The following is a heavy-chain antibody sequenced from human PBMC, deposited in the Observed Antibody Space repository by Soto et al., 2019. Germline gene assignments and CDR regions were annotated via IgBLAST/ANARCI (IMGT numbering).Heavy chain of an antibody. J-gene: IGHJ4*02. CDR2: VSNDGSNK. CDR3: AKVLLTYTSGWYHPHFDY. CDR1: GFTFSSYV. D-gene: IGHD6-19*01. Sequence: ESGGGVVQPGRSLRLSCAASGFTFSSYVMHWVRQAPGKGLEWVAVVSNDGSNKDYEDSVKGRFTISRDNSKNTLYLQMNSLRAEDTAVYYCAKVLLTYTSGWYHPHFDYWGQGTLVTVSS. V-gene: IGHV3-30*18.